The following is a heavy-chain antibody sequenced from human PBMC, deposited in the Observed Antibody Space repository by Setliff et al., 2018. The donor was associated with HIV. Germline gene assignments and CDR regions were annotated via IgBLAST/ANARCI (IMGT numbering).Heavy chain of an antibody. D-gene: IGHD6-19*01. CDR1: GFTFSTHG. Sequence: PGGSLRLSCAASGFTFSTHGMHWVRQAPGKGLEWVANIKQDGSEKYYVDSVTGRFTISRDNAKNSLYLQMNSLRAEDTAVYYCARDPGSGWYVNRYLDYWGQGTLVTVSS. V-gene: IGHV3-7*01. J-gene: IGHJ4*02. CDR3: ARDPGSGWYVNRYLDY. CDR2: IKQDGSEK.